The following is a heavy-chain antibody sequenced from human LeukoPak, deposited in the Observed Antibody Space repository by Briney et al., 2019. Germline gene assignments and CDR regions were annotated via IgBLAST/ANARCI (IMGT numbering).Heavy chain of an antibody. CDR3: ASSVARLLPNLPGRFDY. CDR1: GGTFSSYA. V-gene: IGHV1-69*13. D-gene: IGHD2-21*01. Sequence: ASVKVSCKASGGTFSSYAISWVRQAPGQGLEWMGGIIPIFGTANYAQKFQGRVTITADESTSTAYMELSSLRSEDTAVYYCASSVARLLPNLPGRFDYWGQGTLVTVSS. J-gene: IGHJ4*02. CDR2: IIPIFGTA.